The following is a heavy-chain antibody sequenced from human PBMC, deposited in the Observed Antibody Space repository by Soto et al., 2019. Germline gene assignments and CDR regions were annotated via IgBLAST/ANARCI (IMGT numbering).Heavy chain of an antibody. CDR3: ARLQPYCSGGSCYS. CDR2: IIPIFGTA. Sequence: QVQLVQSGAEVKKPGSSVKVSCKASGGTFSSYAISWVRQAPGQGLEWMGGIIPIFGTANYAQKFQGRVTITADESTSTANMELSSLRSEDTAVYYCARLQPYCSGGSCYSWGQGTLVTVSS. J-gene: IGHJ4*02. V-gene: IGHV1-69*12. CDR1: GGTFSSYA. D-gene: IGHD2-15*01.